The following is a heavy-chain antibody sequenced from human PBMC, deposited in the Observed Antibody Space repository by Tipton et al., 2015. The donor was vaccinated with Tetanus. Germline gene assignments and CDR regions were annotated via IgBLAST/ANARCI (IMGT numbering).Heavy chain of an antibody. CDR2: ISYSGSS. CDR3: TRDPHYGGYGWFDP. CDR1: GGSVSSGSYY. V-gene: IGHV4-61*01. Sequence: TLSLTCTVSGGSVSSGSYYWNWIRQPPGKGLEWIGYISYSGSSSFNPSLQSRVTMSVDKSKNQFSMKLASATAADTAVYYCTRDPHYGGYGWFDPWGQGALVSVSS. D-gene: IGHD2-15*01. J-gene: IGHJ5*02.